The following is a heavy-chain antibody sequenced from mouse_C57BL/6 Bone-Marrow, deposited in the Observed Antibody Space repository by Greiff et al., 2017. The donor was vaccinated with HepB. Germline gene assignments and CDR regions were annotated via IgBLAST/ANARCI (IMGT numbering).Heavy chain of an antibody. CDR1: GYTFTSYW. D-gene: IGHD1-1*01. CDR2: IDPSDSYT. Sequence: VQLQQPGAELVRPGTSVKLSCKASGYTFTSYWMHWVKQRPGQGLEWIGVIDPSDSYTNYNQKFKGKATLTVDTSSSTAYMQLSNLTSEDSAVYYCASKGDYYGSSYWYFDVWGTGTTVTVTS. V-gene: IGHV1-59*01. J-gene: IGHJ1*03. CDR3: ASKGDYYGSSYWYFDV.